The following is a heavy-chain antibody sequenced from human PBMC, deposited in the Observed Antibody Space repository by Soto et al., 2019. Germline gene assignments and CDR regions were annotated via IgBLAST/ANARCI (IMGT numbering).Heavy chain of an antibody. D-gene: IGHD2-21*02. V-gene: IGHV3-74*01. CDR2: IHSDGSST. CDR1: GFTFNYYW. Sequence: EVQLVESEGGLVQRGGSLRLSCAASGFTFNYYWMHWVRQAPGQRLVWVSHIHSDGSSTTYADSVKGRFTISRDNAKNTLYLQMNSLRAEDTAVYYCASGDKGGFDLWGQGTTVTVSS. J-gene: IGHJ3*01. CDR3: ASGDKGGFDL.